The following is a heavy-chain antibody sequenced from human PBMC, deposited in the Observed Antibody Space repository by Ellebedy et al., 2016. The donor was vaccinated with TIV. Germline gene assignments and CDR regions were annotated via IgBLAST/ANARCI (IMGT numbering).Heavy chain of an antibody. CDR1: GFTFDDYT. D-gene: IGHD3-10*01. Sequence: GESLKISCAASGFTFDDYTMHWVRQAPGKGLEWVSLISWDGGSTYYADSVKGRFTISRDNAKNSLYLQMNSLRAEDTAVYYCARGAYYYGSGSYFDFDYWGQGTLVTVSS. V-gene: IGHV3-43*01. CDR3: ARGAYYYGSGSYFDFDY. J-gene: IGHJ4*02. CDR2: ISWDGGST.